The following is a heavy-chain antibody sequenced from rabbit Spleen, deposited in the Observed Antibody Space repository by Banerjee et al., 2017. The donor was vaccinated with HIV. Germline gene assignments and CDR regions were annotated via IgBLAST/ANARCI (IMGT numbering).Heavy chain of an antibody. D-gene: IGHD1-1*01. J-gene: IGHJ4*01. V-gene: IGHV1S47*01. CDR3: ARDLPGVIGWNFNL. CDR1: GFSFSNKA. Sequence: QEQLEESGGDLVKPEGSLTLTCTASGFSFSNKAVMCWVRQAPGKGLEWIACINTATGKAVYASWAKGRFTITRSTSLNTVTLQVNSLTAADTATYFCARDLPGVIGWNFNLWGQGTLVTVS. CDR2: INTATGKA.